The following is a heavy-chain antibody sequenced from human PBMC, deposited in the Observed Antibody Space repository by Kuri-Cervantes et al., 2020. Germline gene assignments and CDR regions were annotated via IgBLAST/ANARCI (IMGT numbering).Heavy chain of an antibody. D-gene: IGHD3-9*01. Sequence: SGPTLVKPTQTLTLTCTFSGFSPSTSGVGVGWIRQPPGKALEWLALIYWDDDKRYSPSLKSRLTITKDTSKNQVVLTMTNMDPVDTATYYCAHSRYFELGRYYYYGMDVWGQGTTVTVSS. CDR3: AHSRYFELGRYYYYGMDV. V-gene: IGHV2-5*02. J-gene: IGHJ6*02. CDR1: GFSPSTSGVG. CDR2: IYWDDDK.